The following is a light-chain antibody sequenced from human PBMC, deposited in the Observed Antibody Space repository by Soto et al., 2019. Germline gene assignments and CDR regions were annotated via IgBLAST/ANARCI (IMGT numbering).Light chain of an antibody. CDR1: SSDVGGYNY. CDR3: AAWNDSLHGVV. V-gene: IGLV2-8*01. Sequence: QSALTQPPSASGSPGQSVTISCTGTSSDVGGYNYVSWYQQHPGKAPKLMIYEVSERPSGVPDRFSGSKSSNTASLTVSGLQAEDEADYYCAAWNDSLHGVVFGGGTQLTVL. J-gene: IGLJ2*01. CDR2: EVS.